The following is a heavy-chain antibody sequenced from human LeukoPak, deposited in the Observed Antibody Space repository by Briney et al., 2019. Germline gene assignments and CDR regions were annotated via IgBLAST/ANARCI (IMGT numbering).Heavy chain of an antibody. Sequence: SETLSLTCAVYGGSFSGYYWSWIRQPPGKGLEWIGEINHSGSTNYNPSLKGRVTISVDTSKNQFSLKLSSVTAADTAVYYCARVDTAMGTFDYWGQGTLVTVSS. D-gene: IGHD5-18*01. CDR3: ARVDTAMGTFDY. CDR2: INHSGST. J-gene: IGHJ4*02. V-gene: IGHV4-34*01. CDR1: GGSFSGYY.